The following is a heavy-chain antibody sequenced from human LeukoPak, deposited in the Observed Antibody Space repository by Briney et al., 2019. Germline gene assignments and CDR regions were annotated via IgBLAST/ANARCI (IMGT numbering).Heavy chain of an antibody. V-gene: IGHV1-69*13. J-gene: IGHJ5*02. CDR1: GGTFSSYA. D-gene: IGHD5-18*01. CDR2: IIPIFGTA. Sequence: ASVKVSCKASGGTFSSYAISWVRQAPGQGLEWMGGIIPIFGTANYAQKFQGRVTITADESTSTAYMGLSSLRSEDTAVYYCARAFLWIQHSYNWFDPWGQGTLVTVSS. CDR3: ARAFLWIQHSYNWFDP.